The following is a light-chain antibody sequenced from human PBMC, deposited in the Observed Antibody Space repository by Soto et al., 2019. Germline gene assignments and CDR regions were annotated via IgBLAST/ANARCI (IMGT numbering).Light chain of an antibody. Sequence: EIVLTQSPGTLSLSPGERATLPCRASQSVSSYYLAWYQQKPGQAPRLLIYAASSRATGIPDRFSGGGSGTDFTLTISRLEPEDFAVYYCQQCGSSPWTVGQGTKVDIK. CDR2: AAS. CDR1: QSVSSYY. V-gene: IGKV3-20*01. CDR3: QQCGSSPWT. J-gene: IGKJ1*01.